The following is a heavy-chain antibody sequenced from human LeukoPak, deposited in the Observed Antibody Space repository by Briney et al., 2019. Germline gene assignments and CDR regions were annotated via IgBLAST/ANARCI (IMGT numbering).Heavy chain of an antibody. D-gene: IGHD3-10*01. V-gene: IGHV3-21*01. CDR1: GFTFSSYS. CDR2: ISSGSGYI. CDR3: ARDGLGIDY. J-gene: IGHJ4*02. Sequence: GGSLRLSCAASGFTFSSYSMNWVRQAPGKGLEWVSSISSGSGYIHYADSVKGRFTISRDNAKKSLYLQMNSLRAEDTAVYYCARDGLGIDYWGQGTLVTVSS.